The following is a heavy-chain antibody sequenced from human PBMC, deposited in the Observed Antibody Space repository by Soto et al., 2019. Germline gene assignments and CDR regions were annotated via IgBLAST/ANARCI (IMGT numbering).Heavy chain of an antibody. Sequence: TSETLSLTCTVSCGSVSSRSYYWSCIRQPPGKGLEWIGYIYYSGSTNYNPSLKSRVTISVDTSKNQFSLKLSSVTAADTAVYYCASSAYLSDIVVVTAIDYWGQGTLVTVSS. CDR2: IYYSGST. D-gene: IGHD2-21*02. CDR1: CGSVSSRSYY. J-gene: IGHJ4*02. CDR3: ASSAYLSDIVVVTAIDY. V-gene: IGHV4-61*01.